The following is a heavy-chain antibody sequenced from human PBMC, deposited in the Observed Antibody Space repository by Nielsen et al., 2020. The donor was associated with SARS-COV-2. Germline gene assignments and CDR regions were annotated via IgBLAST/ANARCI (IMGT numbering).Heavy chain of an antibody. Sequence: ASVKVSCKVSGYTLSEFSMHWVRQAPGKGLEWMGGFDPEDGETIYAQKFQGRVTMTEDTSTDTAYMELSSLRSEDTAVYYCATVTTGGKLYYYYGMDVWGQGTTVTVSS. D-gene: IGHD4-23*01. CDR3: ATVTTGGKLYYYYGMDV. V-gene: IGHV1-24*01. CDR1: GYTLSEFS. CDR2: FDPEDGET. J-gene: IGHJ6*02.